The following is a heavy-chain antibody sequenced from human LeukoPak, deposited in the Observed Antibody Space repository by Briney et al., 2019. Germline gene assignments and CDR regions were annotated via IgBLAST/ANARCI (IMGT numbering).Heavy chain of an antibody. J-gene: IGHJ4*02. V-gene: IGHV4-61*02. CDR2: IYTSGNT. D-gene: IGHD1-7*01. CDR3: AGVIGNYDGRLDY. Sequence: PSETLSLTCTVSGASVSRGSYYWNWIRQPAGKGLEWIGRIYTSGNTNYNPSLKSRVTISLDTSRHRFSLKLTSVTAADTATYYCAGVIGNYDGRLDYWGQGTLVTVSS. CDR1: GASVSRGSYY.